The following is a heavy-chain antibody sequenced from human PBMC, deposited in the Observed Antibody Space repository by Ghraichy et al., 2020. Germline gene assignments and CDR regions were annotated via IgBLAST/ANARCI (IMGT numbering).Heavy chain of an antibody. V-gene: IGHV3-30*02. CDR2: IRYDGSNK. CDR3: AKGHYYGSGTNVRFDY. CDR1: GFTFSSYG. Sequence: GGSLRLSCAASGFTFSSYGMHWVRQAPGKGLEWVAFIRYDGSNKYYADSVKGRFTISRDNSKNTLYLQMNSLRAEDTAVYYCAKGHYYGSGTNVRFDYWGQGTLVTVSS. J-gene: IGHJ4*02. D-gene: IGHD3-10*01.